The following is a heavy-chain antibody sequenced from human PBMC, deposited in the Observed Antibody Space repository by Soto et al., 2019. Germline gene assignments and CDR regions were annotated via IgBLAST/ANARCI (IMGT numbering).Heavy chain of an antibody. CDR2: ISAYNGNT. CDR1: GYSFTTYG. J-gene: IGHJ5*02. CDR3: ARDVADRLFDP. D-gene: IGHD6-13*01. V-gene: IGHV1-18*04. Sequence: ASVKVSCKASGYSFTTYGISWVRQAPGQGLEWMGWISAYNGNTNYAQKLQGRVTMTTDTSTSTAYMELRSLRSDDTAVYYCARDVADRLFDPCGQGPLVTVYS.